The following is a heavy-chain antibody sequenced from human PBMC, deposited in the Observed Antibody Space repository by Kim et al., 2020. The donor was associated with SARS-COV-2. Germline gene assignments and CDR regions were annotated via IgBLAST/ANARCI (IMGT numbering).Heavy chain of an antibody. D-gene: IGHD6-19*01. CDR3: ARDTTHYSSGWSKGY. J-gene: IGHJ4*02. CDR2: ISSSSSYI. Sequence: GGSLRLSCAASGFTFSSYSMNWVRQAPGKGLEWVSSISSSSSYIYYADSVKGRFTISRDNAKNSLYLQMNSLRAEDTAVYYCARDTTHYSSGWSKGYWGQGTLVTVSS. V-gene: IGHV3-21*01. CDR1: GFTFSSYS.